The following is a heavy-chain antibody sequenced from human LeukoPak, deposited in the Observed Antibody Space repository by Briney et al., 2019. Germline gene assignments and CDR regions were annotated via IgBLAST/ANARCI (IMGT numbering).Heavy chain of an antibody. CDR3: ARSLGRGAAAGIRI. CDR2: INHSGST. D-gene: IGHD6-13*01. CDR1: GGSFSGYY. J-gene: IGHJ3*02. Sequence: SETLSLTCAVYGGSFSGYYWSWTRQPPGKGLEWIGEINHSGSTNYNPSLKSRVTISVDTSKNQFSLKLSSVTAADTAVYYCARSLGRGAAAGIRIWGQGTMATVSS. V-gene: IGHV4-34*01.